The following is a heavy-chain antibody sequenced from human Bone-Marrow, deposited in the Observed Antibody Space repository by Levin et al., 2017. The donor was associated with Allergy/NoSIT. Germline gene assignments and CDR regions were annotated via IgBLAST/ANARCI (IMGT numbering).Heavy chain of an antibody. J-gene: IGHJ4*02. CDR3: ATYCSGGSCYSEGSRETPRPDDY. CDR2: FDPEDGET. Sequence: GESLKISCKVSGYTLTELSMHWVRQAPGKGLEWMGGFDPEDGETIYAQKFQGRVTMTEDTSTDTAYMELSSLRSEDTAVYYCATYCSGGSCYSEGSRETPRPDDYWGQGTLVTVSS. D-gene: IGHD2-15*01. CDR1: GYTLTELS. V-gene: IGHV1-24*01.